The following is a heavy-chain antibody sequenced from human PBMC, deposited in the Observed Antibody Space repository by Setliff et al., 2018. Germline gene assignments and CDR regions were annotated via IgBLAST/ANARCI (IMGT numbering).Heavy chain of an antibody. V-gene: IGHV1-24*01. CDR1: GYTLTELY. J-gene: IGHJ4*02. CDR3: ATQPLQWELLGFDY. Sequence: GASVKVACKVSGYTLTELYMHWVRQAPGKGLEWMGGFDAEDGETIYAQKFQGRVTMTEDTSTDTAYMELSSLRSEETAVYYCATQPLQWELLGFDYWGQGTLVTVSS. D-gene: IGHD1-26*01. CDR2: FDAEDGET.